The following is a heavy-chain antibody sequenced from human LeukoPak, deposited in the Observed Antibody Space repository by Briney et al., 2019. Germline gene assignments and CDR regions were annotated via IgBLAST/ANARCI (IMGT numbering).Heavy chain of an antibody. CDR3: AWADYYYGMDV. V-gene: IGHV3-23*01. D-gene: IGHD3-16*01. J-gene: IGHJ6*02. CDR2: ISGSGGST. Sequence: GGSLTLSCAASGFTFSSYAMSWVRQAPGKGLEWVSAISGSGGSTYYADSVKGWFTISRDNSKNTLYLQMNSLRAEDTAVYYCAWADYYYGMDVWGQGTTVTVSS. CDR1: GFTFSSYA.